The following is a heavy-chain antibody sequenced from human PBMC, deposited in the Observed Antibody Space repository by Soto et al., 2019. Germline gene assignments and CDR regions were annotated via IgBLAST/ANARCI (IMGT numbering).Heavy chain of an antibody. CDR1: GGTFSSYA. J-gene: IGHJ4*02. CDR3: ARFRGPYYYDRSGYYPDY. D-gene: IGHD3-22*01. Sequence: QVQLVQSGAEVQKPGPSVKVSCKASGGTFSSYAISWVRQAPGQGLELMGGIIPIFCTANYAQKFQGRVTITADEFTSTAYMELSSLRSEDTAVYYCARFRGPYYYDRSGYYPDYWGQVTLFTVSS. V-gene: IGHV1-69*01. CDR2: IIPIFCTA.